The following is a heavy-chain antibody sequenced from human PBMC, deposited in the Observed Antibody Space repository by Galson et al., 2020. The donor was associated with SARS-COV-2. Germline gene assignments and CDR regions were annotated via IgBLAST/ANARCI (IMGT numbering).Heavy chain of an antibody. CDR1: SGSISSSTHY. V-gene: IGHV4-39*01. CDR2: IYYSGKT. CDR3: ARPFYGSGSYWPG. Sequence: SETLSLTCTVSSGSISSSTHYWGWIRQPPGKGLAWIGSIYYSGKTYYNPSLKSRVTISVDTSKNQFSLRLSSVTAADTAVYYCARPFYGSGSYWPGWGQGTLVIVSS. D-gene: IGHD3-10*01. J-gene: IGHJ1*01.